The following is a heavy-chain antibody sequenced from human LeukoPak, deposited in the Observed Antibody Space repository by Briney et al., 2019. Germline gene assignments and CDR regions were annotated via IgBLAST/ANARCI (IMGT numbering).Heavy chain of an antibody. CDR1: GFTFSSYA. V-gene: IGHV3-23*01. D-gene: IGHD1-1*01. J-gene: IGHJ4*02. Sequence: GGSLRLSCAASGFTFSSYAMSWVRQAPGKGLEWVSAISGSGGSTYYADSVKGRFTTSRDNSKNTLYLQMNSLRAEDTAVYYCAKAWIQSLQCDYFDYWGQGTLVTVSS. CDR3: AKAWIQSLQCDYFDY. CDR2: ISGSGGST.